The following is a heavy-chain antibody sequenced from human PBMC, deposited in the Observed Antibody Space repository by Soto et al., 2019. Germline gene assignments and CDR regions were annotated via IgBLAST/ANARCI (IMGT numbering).Heavy chain of an antibody. D-gene: IGHD4-17*01. V-gene: IGHV5-51*01. CDR1: GYSFTSYW. J-gene: IGHJ6*02. CDR3: ARGGMTTVTTRQFLYYGMDV. CDR2: IYPGDSDT. Sequence: PGESLKISYKGSGYSFTSYWIGWVRQMPGKGLEWMGIIYPGDSDTRYSPSFQGQVTISADKSISTAYLQWSSLKASDTAMYYCARGGMTTVTTRQFLYYGMDVWGQGTTVTVSS.